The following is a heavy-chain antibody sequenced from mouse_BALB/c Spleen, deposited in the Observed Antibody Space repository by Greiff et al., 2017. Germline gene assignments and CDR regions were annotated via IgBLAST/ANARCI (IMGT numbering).Heavy chain of an antibody. V-gene: IGHV5-12-1*01. CDR3: ARPLVPYAMDY. CDR2: ISSGGSYT. J-gene: IGHJ4*01. D-gene: IGHD6-1*01. Sequence: EVKLVESGGGLVKPGGSLKLSCAASGFAFSSYDMSWVRQTPEKRLEWVAYISSGGSYTYYPDSVKGRFTISRDNAKNTLYLQMSSLKSEDTAMYYCARPLVPYAMDYWGQGTSVTVSS. CDR1: GFAFSSYD.